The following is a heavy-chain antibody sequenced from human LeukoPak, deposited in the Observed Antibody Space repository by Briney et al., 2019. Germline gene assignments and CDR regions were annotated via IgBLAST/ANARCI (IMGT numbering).Heavy chain of an antibody. D-gene: IGHD2-21*02. J-gene: IGHJ5*02. CDR3: ATEPHTVTAFNRFDP. V-gene: IGHV4-4*07. CDR2: IYTNGST. CDR1: GGSVSSYH. Sequence: PSETLSLTCTVSGGSVSSYHWSWIRQPAGKGLEWIGRIYTNGSTNYNPSLKSRVTISVDKSKNQFSLRLSSVTAADTAVYYCATEPHTVTAFNRFDPWGQGTLVTVSS.